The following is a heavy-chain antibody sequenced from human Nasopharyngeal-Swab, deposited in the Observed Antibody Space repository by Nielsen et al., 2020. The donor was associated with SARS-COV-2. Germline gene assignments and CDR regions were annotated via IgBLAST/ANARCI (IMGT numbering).Heavy chain of an antibody. Sequence: GESLKISCAASGFTFSSYWMSWVRQAPGKGLEWVGRIKSKTDGGTTDYAAPVKGRFTISRDDSKNTLYLQMNSLKTEDTAVYYCTRHRRMAGAFDIWGQGTMVTVSS. CDR1: GFTFSSYW. CDR3: TRHRRMAGAFDI. D-gene: IGHD5-24*01. CDR2: IKSKTDGGTT. V-gene: IGHV3-15*01. J-gene: IGHJ3*02.